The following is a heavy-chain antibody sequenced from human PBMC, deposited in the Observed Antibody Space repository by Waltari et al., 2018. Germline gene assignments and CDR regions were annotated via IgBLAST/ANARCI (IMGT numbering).Heavy chain of an antibody. CDR2: IKQDGSEK. CDR3: VTGLTTVTAKDYFDH. CDR1: GMTFSNYW. J-gene: IGHJ4*02. V-gene: IGHV3-7*01. Sequence: EVQLVESGGGSVQPGGSLRLSCAASGMTFSNYWMNWVRQAPGKGVEWVANIKQDGSEKNYVDAVEGRFSISRDNAQNSLYLQMNSLRAEDTAIYYCVTGLTTVTAKDYFDHWGQGALVTVSS. D-gene: IGHD4-17*01.